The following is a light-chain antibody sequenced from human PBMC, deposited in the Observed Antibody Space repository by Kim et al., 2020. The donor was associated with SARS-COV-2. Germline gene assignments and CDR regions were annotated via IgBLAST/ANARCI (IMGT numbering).Light chain of an antibody. J-gene: IGLJ2*01. V-gene: IGLV3-19*01. CDR2: GKN. CDR3: NSRDSNDNVV. CDR1: SLRSYY. Sequence: VDLGQTVRITCQGDSLRSYYATWYQQKPGQAPIVVIYGKNNRPSGIPDRFSGSSSGNTASLTITGTQAGDEADYYCNSRDSNDNVVFGGGTKLTVL.